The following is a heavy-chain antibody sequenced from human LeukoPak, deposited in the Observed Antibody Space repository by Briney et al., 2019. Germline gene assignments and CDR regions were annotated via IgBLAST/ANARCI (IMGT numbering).Heavy chain of an antibody. CDR2: IIPIFGTA. V-gene: IGHV1-69*13. CDR3: AGKWYYYDSGGYSQWVD. Sequence: VASVKVSCKASGGTFSSYAISWVRQAPGQGLEWMGGIIPIFGTANYAQKFQGRVTITADESTSTAYMELSSLRSEDTAVYYCAGKWYYYDSGGYSQWVDWGQGTLVTVSS. J-gene: IGHJ4*02. D-gene: IGHD3-22*01. CDR1: GGTFSSYA.